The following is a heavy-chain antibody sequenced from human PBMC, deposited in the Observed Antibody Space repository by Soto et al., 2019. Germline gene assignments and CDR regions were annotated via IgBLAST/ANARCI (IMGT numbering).Heavy chain of an antibody. Sequence: EVQLLESGGGWVRPGGSLRLSCAASGVTFRTFAMTWVRQAPGKGLEWVASISASGGSIYYADSVQGRFTISRDNSKNTLYLQMNSLRADDTATYYCAKLPLGWELLGSLYSGMGVWGQGTTVTVSS. D-gene: IGHD1-26*01. CDR2: ISASGGSI. V-gene: IGHV3-23*01. CDR1: GVTFRTFA. CDR3: AKLPLGWELLGSLYSGMGV. J-gene: IGHJ6*02.